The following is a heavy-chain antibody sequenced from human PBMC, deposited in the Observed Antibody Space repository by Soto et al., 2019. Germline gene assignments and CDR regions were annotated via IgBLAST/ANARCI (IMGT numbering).Heavy chain of an antibody. D-gene: IGHD6-19*01. CDR1: GGSINTYY. CDR3: ARVAGAKFDF. J-gene: IGHJ4*02. Sequence: QVQLQESGPGLVKPSGTLSLTCTISGGSINTYYWSWIRQPAGKGLEWIGRIYDSGYTNPNSSLKSRLTMSVDTSKNQFFLRLSSVTAADTAVYYCARVAGAKFDFWGQGILVTVSS. CDR2: IYDSGYT. V-gene: IGHV4-4*07.